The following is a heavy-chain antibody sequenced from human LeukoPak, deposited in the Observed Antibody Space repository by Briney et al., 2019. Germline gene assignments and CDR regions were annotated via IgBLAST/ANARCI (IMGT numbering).Heavy chain of an antibody. V-gene: IGHV3-23*01. Sequence: GGSLRLSCAASGFTFTTYAMTWVRQAPGKGLELVSSINGADTGTNYADSVKGRFTISRDNSKNTLYLQMSSLRAEDTAVYYCAKGLYYYYASGSYTLDFWGQGTQVTVSS. J-gene: IGHJ4*02. CDR2: INGADTGT. CDR1: GFTFTTYA. CDR3: AKGLYYYYASGSYTLDF. D-gene: IGHD3-10*01.